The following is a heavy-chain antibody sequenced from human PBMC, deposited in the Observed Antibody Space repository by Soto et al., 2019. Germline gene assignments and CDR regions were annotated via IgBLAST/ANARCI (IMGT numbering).Heavy chain of an antibody. V-gene: IGHV1-69*13. Sequence: SVKVSFKASGGTFSSYAISWVRQAPGQGLEWMGGIIPIFGTANYAQKFQGRVTITADESTSTAYMELSSLRSEDTAVYYCATDRRAVAVAGTFDYWGQGTLVTVSS. CDR3: ATDRRAVAVAGTFDY. CDR1: GGTFSSYA. CDR2: IIPIFGTA. J-gene: IGHJ4*02. D-gene: IGHD6-19*01.